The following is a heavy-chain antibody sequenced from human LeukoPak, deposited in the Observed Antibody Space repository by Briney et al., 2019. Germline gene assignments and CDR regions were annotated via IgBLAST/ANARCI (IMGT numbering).Heavy chain of an antibody. CDR1: GFTFSSYW. CDR2: IKQDGSEK. D-gene: IGHD6-13*01. V-gene: IGHV3-7*01. J-gene: IGHJ4*02. Sequence: GESLRLSCAASGFTFSSYWMSWVRQAPGKGLGWVANIKQDGSEKYYVDSVKGRFTISRDNAKNSLYLQMNSLRAEDTAVYYCAVGSYSSSWFFDYWGQGTLVTVSS. CDR3: AVGSYSSSWFFDY.